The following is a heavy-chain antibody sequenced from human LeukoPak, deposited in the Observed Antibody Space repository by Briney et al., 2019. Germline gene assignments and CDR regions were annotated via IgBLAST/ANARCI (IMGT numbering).Heavy chain of an antibody. Sequence: TGGSLRLSCAASGFTFSSYSMNWVRQAPGKGLEWVSYISSSSSTIYYADSVKGRFTISRNNAKNSLYLQMNSLRAEDTAVYYCARDQVPAAIGGYYFDYWGQGTLVTVSS. D-gene: IGHD2-2*02. CDR2: ISSSSSTI. J-gene: IGHJ4*02. CDR3: ARDQVPAAIGGYYFDY. CDR1: GFTFSSYS. V-gene: IGHV3-48*01.